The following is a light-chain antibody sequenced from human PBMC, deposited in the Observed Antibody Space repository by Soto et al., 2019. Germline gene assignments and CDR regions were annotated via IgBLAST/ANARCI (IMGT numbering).Light chain of an antibody. CDR3: QQGSSFPWT. J-gene: IGKJ1*01. V-gene: IGKV1-12*01. CDR2: AAS. CDR1: QHIDNW. Sequence: DIQMTQSPSSVSASVGDRVTITYRASQHIDNWLAWYQQKPGKAPKLLIYAASTLQRGVPSRFSGSGSGTDFTFTISSLQPEDFATYYCQQGSSFPWTFGQGTKVEIK.